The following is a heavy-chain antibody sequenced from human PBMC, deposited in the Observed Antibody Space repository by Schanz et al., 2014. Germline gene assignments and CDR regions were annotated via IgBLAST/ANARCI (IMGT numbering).Heavy chain of an antibody. J-gene: IGHJ6*02. Sequence: ESGGDLVQPGGSLRLSCAASGFTFSDYYMAWIRQAPGKGLEWVSHISGSSIHKNYADSVKGRFSISRDNGETSVYLQINSLRVEDTAVYYCARFLARYQYYGVDVWGQGTTVIVSS. D-gene: IGHD3-3*01. CDR3: ARFLARYQYYGVDV. CDR2: ISGSSIHK. CDR1: GFTFSDYY. V-gene: IGHV3-11*03.